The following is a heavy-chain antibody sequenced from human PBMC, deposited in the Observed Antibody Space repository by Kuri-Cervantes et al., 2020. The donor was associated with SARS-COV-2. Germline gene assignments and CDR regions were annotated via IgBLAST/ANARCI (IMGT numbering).Heavy chain of an antibody. D-gene: IGHD6-6*01. Sequence: ASVKVSCKASGYTFTSYGISWVRQAPGQGLEWMGWITVYNGNTNYAQKFQGRVTVTTDTSTSTAYMELRSLRSDDTAVYYCARQAQLVKFDYWGQGTLVTVSS. CDR3: ARQAQLVKFDY. V-gene: IGHV1-18*04. CDR1: GYTFTSYG. J-gene: IGHJ4*02. CDR2: ITVYNGNT.